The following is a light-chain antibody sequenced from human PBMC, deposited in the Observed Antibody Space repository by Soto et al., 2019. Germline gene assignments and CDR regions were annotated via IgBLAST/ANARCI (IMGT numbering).Light chain of an antibody. V-gene: IGKV1-39*01. CDR1: QSIISW. Sequence: DIQMTQSPSTLSASVGDRVTITCRASQSIISWLAWYQQKPGKAPKLLIYAASSLQSGVPSRFSGSGSGTDFTLTISSLQPEDFATYYCQQSYSTPPFTFGPGTKVDIK. CDR2: AAS. CDR3: QQSYSTPPFT. J-gene: IGKJ3*01.